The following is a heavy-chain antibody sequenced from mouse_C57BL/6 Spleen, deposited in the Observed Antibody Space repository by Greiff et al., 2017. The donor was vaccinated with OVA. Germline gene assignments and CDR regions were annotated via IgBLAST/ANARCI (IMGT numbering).Heavy chain of an antibody. CDR2: ISSGSSTI. J-gene: IGHJ3*01. V-gene: IGHV5-17*01. D-gene: IGHD2-1*01. Sequence: VQLQQSGGGLVKPGGSLKLSCAASGFTFSDYGMHWVRQAPEKGLEWVAYISSGSSTIYYADTVKGRFTISRDNAKNTLFLQMTSLRSEDTAMYYCASVYYGNQEFAYWGQGTLVTVSA. CDR3: ASVYYGNQEFAY. CDR1: GFTFSDYG.